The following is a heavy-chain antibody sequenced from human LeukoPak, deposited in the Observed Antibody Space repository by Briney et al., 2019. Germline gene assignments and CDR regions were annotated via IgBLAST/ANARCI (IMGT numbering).Heavy chain of an antibody. V-gene: IGHV1-18*01. CDR3: ARVLSSSSWYLKTGYYFDY. J-gene: IGHJ4*02. CDR2: ISAYNGNT. CDR1: GGTSTKFA. D-gene: IGHD6-13*01. Sequence: GASVKVSCKASGGTSTKFAVSWVRQAPGQGLEWMGWISAYNGNTNYAQKLQGRVTMTTDTSTSTAYMELRSLRSDDTAVYYCARVLSSSSWYLKTGYYFDYWGQGTLVTVSS.